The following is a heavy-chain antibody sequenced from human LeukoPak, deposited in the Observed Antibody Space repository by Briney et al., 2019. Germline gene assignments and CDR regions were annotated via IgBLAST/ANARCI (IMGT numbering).Heavy chain of an antibody. CDR3: ARLQHIVVVPAAMVYNWFDP. CDR1: GGSFSGYY. V-gene: IGHV4-34*01. D-gene: IGHD2-2*01. J-gene: IGHJ5*02. CDR2: INHSGST. Sequence: PSETLSPTCAVYGGSFSGYYWSWIRQPPGKGLEWIGEINHSGSTNYNPSLKSRVTISVDTSKNQFSLKLSSVTAADTAVYYCARLQHIVVVPAAMVYNWFDPWGQGTLVTVSS.